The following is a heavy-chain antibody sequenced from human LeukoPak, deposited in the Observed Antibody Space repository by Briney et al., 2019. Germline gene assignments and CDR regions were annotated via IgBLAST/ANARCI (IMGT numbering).Heavy chain of an antibody. Sequence: GASVKVSCKASGHTFTGYYMHWVRQAPGQGLEWMGWINPNSGGTDYAQKFQGRVTMTRDTSISTAYMELSRLRSDDTAVYYCARGSSGYYAYFDYWGQGTLVTVSS. V-gene: IGHV1-2*02. CDR1: GHTFTGYY. CDR3: ARGSSGYYAYFDY. CDR2: INPNSGGT. D-gene: IGHD3-22*01. J-gene: IGHJ4*02.